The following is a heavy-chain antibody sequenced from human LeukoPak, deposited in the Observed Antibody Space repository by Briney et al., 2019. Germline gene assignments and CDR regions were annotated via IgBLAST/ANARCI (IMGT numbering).Heavy chain of an antibody. CDR3: AHQSGNVLLDY. J-gene: IGHJ4*02. V-gene: IGHV1-2*02. D-gene: IGHD1-26*01. CDR2: INPNSGGS. Sequence: ASVKVSCKASGYTFTAYYLHWVRQAPGQGLEWMGWINPNSGGSSSTPEFQGRVTMTRDTSITTAYMELSGLRSDDTAVYFCAHQSGNVLLDYWGQGTLVTVS. CDR1: GYTFTAYY.